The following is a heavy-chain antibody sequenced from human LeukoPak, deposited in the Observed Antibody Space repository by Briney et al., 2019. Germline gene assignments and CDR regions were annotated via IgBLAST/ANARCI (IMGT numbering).Heavy chain of an antibody. CDR1: GGSISSHY. Sequence: SETLSLTCTVSGGSISSHYWSWIRQPAGKGLEWIGRVYTSGSTNYNPSLKSRVTMSVDTSKNQFSLKLSSVTAADTAVYYCARDTYYYGSGSYYFDYWGQGTLVTVSS. CDR3: ARDTYYYGSGSYYFDY. CDR2: VYTSGST. V-gene: IGHV4-4*07. J-gene: IGHJ4*02. D-gene: IGHD3-10*01.